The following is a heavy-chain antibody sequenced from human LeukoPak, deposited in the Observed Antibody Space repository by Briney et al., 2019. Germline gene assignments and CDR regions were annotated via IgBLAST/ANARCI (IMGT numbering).Heavy chain of an antibody. D-gene: IGHD4-17*01. V-gene: IGHV4-31*03. Sequence: SETLSLTCTVSGGSISSGGYYWSWIRQHPGKGLEWIGYIYYSGSTYYNPSFKSRVTISVDTSKSQFSLKLSSVTAADTAVYYCARGGKDDYGDYEYFQHWGQGTLVTVSS. CDR1: GGSISSGGYY. J-gene: IGHJ1*01. CDR2: IYYSGST. CDR3: ARGGKDDYGDYEYFQH.